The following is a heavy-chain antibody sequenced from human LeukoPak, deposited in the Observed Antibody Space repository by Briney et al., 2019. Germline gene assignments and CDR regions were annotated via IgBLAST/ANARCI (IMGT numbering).Heavy chain of an antibody. J-gene: IGHJ5*02. V-gene: IGHV3-74*01. Sequence: GGSLRLSCAASGFTFSGYWMHWVRQAPGKVLVWVSRINSDGSSTNYADSGKGRFTISRDNAKNTLYVQMNTLRAEDTAVYYCARGGTYSSGLPGSWGQGTLVTVSS. CDR2: INSDGSST. CDR3: ARGGTYSSGLPGS. CDR1: GFTFSGYW. D-gene: IGHD5-18*01.